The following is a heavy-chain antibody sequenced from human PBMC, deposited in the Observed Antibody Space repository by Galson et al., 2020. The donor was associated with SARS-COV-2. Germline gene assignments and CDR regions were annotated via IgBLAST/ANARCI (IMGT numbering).Heavy chain of an antibody. Sequence: SETLSLTCAVSGESFNYDYWNWFRQPPGKGLEWIGEINQSGSPDYNASLKRRVTISVDTSKKHVFLNLRSVTAADTAVYYCASVRGDLWGRGTLVIVSS. V-gene: IGHV4-34*01. J-gene: IGHJ2*01. CDR3: ASVRGDL. CDR1: GESFNYDY. D-gene: IGHD3-10*02. CDR2: INQSGSP.